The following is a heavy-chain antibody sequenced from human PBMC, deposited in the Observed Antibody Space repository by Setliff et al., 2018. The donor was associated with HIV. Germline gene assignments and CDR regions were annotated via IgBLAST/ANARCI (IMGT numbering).Heavy chain of an antibody. J-gene: IGHJ6*02. CDR1: GFSLTTSGVG. D-gene: IGHD2-8*02. V-gene: IGHV2-5*01. Sequence: SGPTLVNPTQTLTLTCTFSGFSLTTSGVGVGWIRQPPGKALEWLAVIHWNDANHYSPSLKTRLSITKDTSKNQIVLTMTNMDPVDTATYYCVHRVVWGGLDVWGQGTTVTVSS. CDR2: IHWNDAN. CDR3: VHRVVWGGLDV.